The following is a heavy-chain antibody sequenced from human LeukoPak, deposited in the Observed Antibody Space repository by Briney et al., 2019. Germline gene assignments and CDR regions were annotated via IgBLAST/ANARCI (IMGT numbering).Heavy chain of an antibody. Sequence: ASVKVSCKASGYTFTGYHMHWVRQAPGQGLEWMGWINPNSGGTNYAQKFQGRVTMTRDTSISTAYMELSRLRSDDTAVYYCASGSFEAVAGTSIAAEYFQHWGQGTLVTAAS. CDR1: GYTFTGYH. CDR3: ASGSFEAVAGTSIAAEYFQH. D-gene: IGHD6-19*01. CDR2: INPNSGGT. V-gene: IGHV1-2*02. J-gene: IGHJ1*01.